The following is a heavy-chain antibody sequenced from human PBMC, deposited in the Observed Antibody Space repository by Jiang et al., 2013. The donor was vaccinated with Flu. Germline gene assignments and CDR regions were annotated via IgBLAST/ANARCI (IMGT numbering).Heavy chain of an antibody. CDR1: GFTFSSYG. V-gene: IGHV3-33*01. J-gene: IGHJ4*02. CDR3: ARDIRGRVGGTGPVDY. CDR2: IWYDGSKK. D-gene: IGHD3-16*01. Sequence: QLVESGGGVVQPGRSLRLSCAASGFTFSSYGMHWVRQAPGKGLEWVAVIWYDGSKKYYGDSVKGRVIISRDNSKNTLYLQMNTLRAEDTAMYYCARDIRGRVGGTGPVDYWGQGTLVTVSS.